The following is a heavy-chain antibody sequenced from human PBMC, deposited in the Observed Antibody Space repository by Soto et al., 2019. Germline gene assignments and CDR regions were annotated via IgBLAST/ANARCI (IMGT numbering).Heavy chain of an antibody. Sequence: HPGGSLRLSCAASGFTVSSNYMSWVRQAPGKGLEWVSVIYSGGSTYYADSVKGRFTISRDNSKNTLYLQMNSLRAEDTAVYYCARYSYGYSNNWFDPWGQGTLVTVSS. D-gene: IGHD5-18*01. CDR1: GFTVSSNY. CDR3: ARYSYGYSNNWFDP. CDR2: IYSGGST. V-gene: IGHV3-53*01. J-gene: IGHJ5*02.